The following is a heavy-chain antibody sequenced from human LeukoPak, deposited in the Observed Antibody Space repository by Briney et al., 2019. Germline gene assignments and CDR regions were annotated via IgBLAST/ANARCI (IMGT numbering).Heavy chain of an antibody. CDR3: ARDNSVEDTAWWFDP. Sequence: ASVKVSCKASGYTFTGYYMHWVRQAPGQGLEWMGWINPNSGSTSYAQKFQGRVTMTRDMSTSTDYMELSSLRSEDTAVYYCARDNSVEDTAWWFDPWGQGTLVTVSS. D-gene: IGHD4-23*01. V-gene: IGHV1-2*02. CDR1: GYTFTGYY. J-gene: IGHJ5*02. CDR2: INPNSGST.